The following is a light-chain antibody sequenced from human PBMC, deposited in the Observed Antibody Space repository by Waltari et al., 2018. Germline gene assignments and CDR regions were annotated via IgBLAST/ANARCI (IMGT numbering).Light chain of an antibody. Sequence: QSALTQPASVSGSPGQSVTISCTGASSDIGRYDIVSWYQQHPGNAPKLIICDVSKRPSGVSDRFSGSKSGDTASLTMSGLQCEDEADYYCCSYAGNYIWVFGGGTRLTVL. CDR3: CSYAGNYIWV. CDR1: SSDIGRYDI. CDR2: DVS. J-gene: IGLJ3*02. V-gene: IGLV2-23*02.